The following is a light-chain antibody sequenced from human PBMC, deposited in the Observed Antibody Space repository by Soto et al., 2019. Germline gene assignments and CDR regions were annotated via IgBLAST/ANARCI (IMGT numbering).Light chain of an antibody. Sequence: DIQMTQSPSTLSASVGDRVTITCRASQSISSWLAWYQQKPGKAPKLLIYDVSSLESGVPSRFRGSGSGTEFTLTISSLQPDDSATYYCQQYNSYVWTFGQGTKVEIK. CDR2: DVS. V-gene: IGKV1-5*01. CDR3: QQYNSYVWT. CDR1: QSISSW. J-gene: IGKJ1*01.